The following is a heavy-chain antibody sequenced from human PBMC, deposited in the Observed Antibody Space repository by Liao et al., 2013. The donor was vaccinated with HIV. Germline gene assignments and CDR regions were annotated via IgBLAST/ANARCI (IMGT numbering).Heavy chain of an antibody. V-gene: IGHV4-4*07. J-gene: IGHJ4*02. Sequence: QVQLQESGPGLVKPSETLSLTCTVSGISVSSYYWNWIRQPAGKGPQWIGRMYASGSTNYNPSLKSRVTMSIDTSKKHFSLRLSSVTAADTAVYYCASMDIYGGNTFDYWGQGTLVTVSS. CDR1: GISVSSYY. CDR3: ASMDIYGGNTFDY. D-gene: IGHD4-23*01. CDR2: MYASGST.